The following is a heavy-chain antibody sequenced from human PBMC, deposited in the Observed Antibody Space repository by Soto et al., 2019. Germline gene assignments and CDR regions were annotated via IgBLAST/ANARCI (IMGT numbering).Heavy chain of an antibody. CDR3: AKANGDQPFDY. J-gene: IGHJ4*02. V-gene: IGHV1-18*04. D-gene: IGHD7-27*01. CDR2: ISAYNGNT. CDR1: GYTFTSYG. Sequence: RAAVKVSCKASGYTFTSYGISWVRQAPGRGLEWMGWISAYNGNTNNAQKLKGRVTMTTDTSTSTAYMELRSMRSDDTAVYYCAKANGDQPFDYWGQGTLVTVSS.